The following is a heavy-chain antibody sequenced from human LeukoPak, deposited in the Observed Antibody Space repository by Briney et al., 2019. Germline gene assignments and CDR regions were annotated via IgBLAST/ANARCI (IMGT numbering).Heavy chain of an antibody. CDR3: AKASSSTWPYYFDS. V-gene: IGHV3-23*01. J-gene: IGHJ4*02. CDR1: GFTFSSYV. D-gene: IGHD6-13*01. CDR2: LTGDGSDT. Sequence: TGGSLRLSCAASGFTFSSYVMAYVRHSPGKGLEWVSALTGDGSDTYYPDSVKGRFIISRDDSKNTLCLEMNSLRADDTAVYYCAKASSSTWPYYFDSWGQGTLVTVSS.